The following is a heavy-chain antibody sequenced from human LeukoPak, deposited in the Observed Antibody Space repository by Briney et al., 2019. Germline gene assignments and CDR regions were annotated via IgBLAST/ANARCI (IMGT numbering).Heavy chain of an antibody. CDR2: IKQDGSEK. D-gene: IGHD3-22*01. Sequence: GGSLRLSCAASGFIFSNYWMSWVRQAPGKRLEWVANIKQDGSEKYSVDSVKGRFTISRDNAENSIYLQMNSLRAEDTAVYYCARERRHYYDNSSFTDYWGQGTLVTVSS. V-gene: IGHV3-7*05. J-gene: IGHJ4*02. CDR1: GFIFSNYW. CDR3: ARERRHYYDNSSFTDY.